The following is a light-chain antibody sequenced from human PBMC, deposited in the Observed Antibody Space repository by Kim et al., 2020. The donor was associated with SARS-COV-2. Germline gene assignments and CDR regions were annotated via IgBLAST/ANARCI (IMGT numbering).Light chain of an antibody. Sequence: DVVMTQSPLSLPVTLGQPASISCRSRQSLVHSNGDTYLNWLQQRPGQSPRRLLYKISNRDYGVPDRFSGSGSGTDFTLKISRVEGEDVGVYYCMQGTHWPYTFGQGSKLEIK. J-gene: IGKJ2*01. V-gene: IGKV2-30*02. CDR2: KIS. CDR1: QSLVHSNGDTY. CDR3: MQGTHWPYT.